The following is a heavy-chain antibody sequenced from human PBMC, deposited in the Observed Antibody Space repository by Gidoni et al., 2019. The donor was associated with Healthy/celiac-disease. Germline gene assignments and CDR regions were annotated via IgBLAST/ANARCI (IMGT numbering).Heavy chain of an antibody. Sequence: EVQLVESGGGLVKPGGSLRLSCAASGFTFSSYSMNWVRQAPGKGLEWVSSISSSSSYIYYADSVKGRFTIARDKAKNSLYRQRNSLRAEDTAVYYCARDRDSSGSYGMDVWGQGTTVTVSS. D-gene: IGHD3-22*01. CDR2: ISSSSSYI. CDR1: GFTFSSYS. J-gene: IGHJ6*02. CDR3: ARDRDSSGSYGMDV. V-gene: IGHV3-21*01.